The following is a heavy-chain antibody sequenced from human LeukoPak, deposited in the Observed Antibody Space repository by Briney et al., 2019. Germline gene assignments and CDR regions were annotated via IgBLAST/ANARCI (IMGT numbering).Heavy chain of an antibody. J-gene: IGHJ5*02. D-gene: IGHD2-2*01. CDR3: ARAVAVPAGGWFDP. CDR1: GGSISSSSYY. Sequence: PSETLSLTCTGSGGSISSSSYYWGWIRQPPGKGLEWIGSIYYSGSTYYNPSLKSRVTISVDTSKNQFSLKLSSVTAAATAVYYCARAVAVPAGGWFDPWGQGTLVTVSS. V-gene: IGHV4-39*01. CDR2: IYYSGST.